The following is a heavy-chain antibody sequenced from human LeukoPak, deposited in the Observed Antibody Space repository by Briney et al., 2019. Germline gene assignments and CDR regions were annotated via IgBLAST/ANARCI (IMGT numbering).Heavy chain of an antibody. CDR2: VHYSGST. J-gene: IGHJ4*02. CDR1: GGSISSYY. D-gene: IGHD2-21*02. V-gene: IGHV4-59*01. CDR3: ARWACGSGGDCHEFDY. Sequence: SETLSLTCTVSGGSISSYYWSWIRQPPGKGLEWIGCVHYSGSTNYHPSLKSRVTISEDMSRNQFSLNLRSVTAADTAVYYCARWACGSGGDCHEFDYWGQGTLVTVSS.